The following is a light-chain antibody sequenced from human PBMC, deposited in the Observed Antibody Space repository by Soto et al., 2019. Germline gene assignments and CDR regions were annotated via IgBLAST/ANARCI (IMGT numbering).Light chain of an antibody. CDR1: QSVSIY. CDR3: QQRSSWPPKIT. J-gene: IGKJ5*01. Sequence: ESVLSQSPASLSLSPGERAALCCRGSQSVSIYLAWYQQKPGQAPRLLIYDASNRATGIPARFSGSGSGTDFTLTISSLEPEDFAVYYCQQRSSWPPKITFGQGTRLEIK. CDR2: DAS. V-gene: IGKV3-11*01.